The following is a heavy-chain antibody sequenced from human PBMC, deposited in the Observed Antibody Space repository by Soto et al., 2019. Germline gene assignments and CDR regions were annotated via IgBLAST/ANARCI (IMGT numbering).Heavy chain of an antibody. D-gene: IGHD3-10*01. CDR2: ISSSGSTI. CDR3: ARFRGMTPLFWFDP. V-gene: IGHV3-11*01. CDR1: GFTFSDYY. Sequence: PGGSLRLSCAASGFTFSDYYMSWIRQAPGKGLEWVSYISSSGSTIYYADSVKGRFTISRDNAKNSLYLQMNSLRAEDTAVYYCARFRGMTPLFWFDPWGQGTLVTVSS. J-gene: IGHJ5*02.